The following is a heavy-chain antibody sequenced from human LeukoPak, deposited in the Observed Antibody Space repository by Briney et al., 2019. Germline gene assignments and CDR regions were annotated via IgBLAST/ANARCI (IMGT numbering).Heavy chain of an antibody. D-gene: IGHD1-26*01. Sequence: PGGSLRLSCAASGFTFSSYSMNWVRQAPGKGLEWIGYIYYSGSTYYNPSLKSRVTISVDTSKNQFSLKLSSVTAADTAVYYCARDTTGYFDYWGQGTLVTVSS. CDR3: ARDTTGYFDY. V-gene: IGHV4-59*06. CDR2: IYYSGST. J-gene: IGHJ4*02. CDR1: GFTFSSYS.